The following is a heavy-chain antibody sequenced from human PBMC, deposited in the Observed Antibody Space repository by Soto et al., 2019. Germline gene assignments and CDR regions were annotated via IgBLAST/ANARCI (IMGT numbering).Heavy chain of an antibody. Sequence: GGSLRLSCAASGFTFTTYGMHWVRQAPGKGLEWVAVISYDGTNKFYEDSVDGRFTISRDNSKNMLFLQMNSLRTEDTAVYYCARGPPYSSGWYYFDFWGQGTLVTVSS. CDR1: GFTFTTYG. J-gene: IGHJ4*02. CDR3: ARGPPYSSGWYYFDF. CDR2: ISYDGTNK. V-gene: IGHV3-30*03. D-gene: IGHD6-19*01.